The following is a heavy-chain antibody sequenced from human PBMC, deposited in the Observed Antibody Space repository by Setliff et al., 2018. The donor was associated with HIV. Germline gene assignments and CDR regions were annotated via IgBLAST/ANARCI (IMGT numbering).Heavy chain of an antibody. CDR1: GYSFINYA. CDR2: IHTEQGFP. Sequence: VKVSCTASGYSFINYAINWLRQAPGRGLEWMGWIHTEQGFPMYAQGFTGRFVFSLDPSVNTAYLQINSLTPDDGGVYYCAVGRHAFEIWGQGTVVTVSS. V-gene: IGHV7-4-1*02. J-gene: IGHJ3*02. D-gene: IGHD1-26*01. CDR3: AVGRHAFEI.